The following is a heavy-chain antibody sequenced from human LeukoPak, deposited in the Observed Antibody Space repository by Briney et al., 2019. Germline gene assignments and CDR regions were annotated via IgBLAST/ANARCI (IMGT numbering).Heavy chain of an antibody. V-gene: IGHV1-2*04. CDR3: ARAYYDSSGKTPPDN. J-gene: IGHJ4*02. CDR1: GYTFTGYY. CDR2: INPNSGGT. D-gene: IGHD3-22*01. Sequence: ASVKVSCKASGYTFTGYYMHWVRQAPGQGLEWMGWINPNSGGTNYAQKFQGWVTMTRDTSISTAYMELSRLRSDDTAVYYCARAYYDSSGKTPPDNWGQGTLVTVSS.